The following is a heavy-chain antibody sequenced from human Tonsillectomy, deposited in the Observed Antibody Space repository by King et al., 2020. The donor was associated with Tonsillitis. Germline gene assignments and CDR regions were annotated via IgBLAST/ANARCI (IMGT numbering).Heavy chain of an antibody. CDR3: AKEPDSSGYYSGFDY. Sequence: QLVQSGGGLVKSGGSLRLSCAASGFTFSSYNMNWVRQAPGKGLEWVSSISSSSSYIYYADSVKGRFTISRDNAKNSLYLQMNSLRVEDTAVYYCAKEPDSSGYYSGFDYWGQGTLVTLSS. CDR2: ISSSSSYI. V-gene: IGHV3-21*01. J-gene: IGHJ4*02. D-gene: IGHD3-22*01. CDR1: GFTFSSYN.